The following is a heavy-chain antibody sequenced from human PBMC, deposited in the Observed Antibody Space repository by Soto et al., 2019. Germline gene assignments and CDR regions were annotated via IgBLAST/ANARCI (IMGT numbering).Heavy chain of an antibody. Sequence: QVQLVESGGGVVQPGRSLRLSCVASGFTFSSYGMHWVRQAPGKGLEWVAIISYDGSNTYYADSVKGRFTISRDNSKNKLYLQMNSLRAEDTSVYYWAKEGGLSGSYYISSSYYFDYWGQGTLVTVSS. V-gene: IGHV3-30*18. CDR1: GFTFSSYG. CDR3: AKEGGLSGSYYISSSYYFDY. CDR2: ISYDGSNT. D-gene: IGHD1-26*01. J-gene: IGHJ4*02.